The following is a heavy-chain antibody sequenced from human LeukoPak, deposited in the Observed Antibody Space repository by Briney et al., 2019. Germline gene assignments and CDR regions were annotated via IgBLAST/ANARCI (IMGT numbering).Heavy chain of an antibody. CDR1: GYTFTSYP. Sequence: ASVTVSCKASGYTFTSYPMNWVRQAPGQGLEWMGWINTNTGHPTYAQGFTGRFVFSLGTSVRTAYLQISSLKAEDTAVYYCASSHDTSGYYYHFDYWGQGTLVTVSS. CDR3: ASSHDTSGYYYHFDY. J-gene: IGHJ4*02. D-gene: IGHD3-22*01. CDR2: INTNTGHP. V-gene: IGHV7-4-1*02.